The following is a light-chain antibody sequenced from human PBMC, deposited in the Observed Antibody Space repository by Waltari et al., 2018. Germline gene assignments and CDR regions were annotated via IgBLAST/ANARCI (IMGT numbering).Light chain of an antibody. Sequence: DLQMTQSPSTLSASVGERVTITCRASQRISTSLAWYQQTPGKAPEVLVYKASILESGVPSRFSGSGSGTEFTLTISSLQPDDFATYYCQQDSSYLYTFGQGTKLEI. V-gene: IGKV1-5*03. CDR1: QRISTS. CDR2: KAS. J-gene: IGKJ2*01. CDR3: QQDSSYLYT.